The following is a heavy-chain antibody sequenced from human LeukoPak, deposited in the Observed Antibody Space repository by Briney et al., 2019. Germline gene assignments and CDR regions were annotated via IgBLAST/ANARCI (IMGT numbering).Heavy chain of an antibody. V-gene: IGHV3-23*01. CDR2: ISGDGEST. D-gene: IGHD2-2*01. CDR1: GVTLRNYA. J-gene: IGHJ4*02. CDR3: AKDRDCSSTGCYVFAN. Sequence: GGSLRLSCAASGVTLRNYAMTWIRQAPGKGLQWVSVISGDGESTYYADSVRGRFTISRDNSKNTMYLQMNNPRAEDTAIYYCAKDRDCSSTGCYVFANWGQGTLVTVSS.